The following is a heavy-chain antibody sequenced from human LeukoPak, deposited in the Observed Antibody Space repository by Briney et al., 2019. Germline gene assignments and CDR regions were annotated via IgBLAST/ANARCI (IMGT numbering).Heavy chain of an antibody. CDR2: INHSGST. J-gene: IGHJ4*02. CDR3: ARLGQWLPPDY. D-gene: IGHD6-19*01. Sequence: SETLSLTCAVYGGSFSGYYWSWIRQPPGKGLEWIGEINHSGSTNYNPSLKSRVTISVDTSKNQFSLKLSSVTAADTAVYYCARLGQWLPPDYWGQGTLVTVSS. V-gene: IGHV4-34*01. CDR1: GGSFSGYY.